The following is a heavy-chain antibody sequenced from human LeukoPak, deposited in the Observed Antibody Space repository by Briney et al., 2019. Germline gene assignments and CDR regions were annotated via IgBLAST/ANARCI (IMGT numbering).Heavy chain of an antibody. CDR2: IGTAGDT. Sequence: GGSLRLSCAASGFTFSSYDMHWVRQPTGKGLEWVSAIGTAGDTYYSHSVKGRFTISRENAKNSLYLHMNSLSAGDTAVYFCARGHMLTGYYNFAWFDPWGQGTLITVSS. CDR1: GFTFSSYD. J-gene: IGHJ5*02. V-gene: IGHV3-13*01. CDR3: ARGHMLTGYYNFAWFDP. D-gene: IGHD3-9*01.